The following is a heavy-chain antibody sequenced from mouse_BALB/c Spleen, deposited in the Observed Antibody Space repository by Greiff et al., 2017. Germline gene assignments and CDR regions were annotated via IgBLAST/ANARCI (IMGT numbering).Heavy chain of an antibody. CDR2: INPGSGGT. D-gene: IGHD4-1*01. CDR3: ARSNWDGDY. Sequence: QVQLQQSGAELVRPGTSVKVSCKASGYAFTNYLIEWVKQRPGQGLEWIGVINPGSGGTNYNEKFKGKATLTADKSSSTAYMQLSSLTSDDSAVYFCARSNWDGDYWGQGTTLTVSS. J-gene: IGHJ2*01. CDR1: GYAFTNYL. V-gene: IGHV1-54*01.